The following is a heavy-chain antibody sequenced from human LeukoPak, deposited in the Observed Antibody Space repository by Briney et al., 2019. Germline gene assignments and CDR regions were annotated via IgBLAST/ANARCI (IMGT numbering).Heavy chain of an antibody. CDR2: ISAYNGNT. J-gene: IGHJ4*02. CDR1: GYTFTGYY. CDR3: ARTFPVGANGY. D-gene: IGHD1-26*01. V-gene: IGHV1-18*04. Sequence: GASVKVSCKASGYTFTGYYMHWVRQAPGQGLEWMGWISAYNGNTNYAQKLQGRVTMTTDTSTSTAYMELRSLRSDDTAVYYCARTFPVGANGYWGQGTLVTVSS.